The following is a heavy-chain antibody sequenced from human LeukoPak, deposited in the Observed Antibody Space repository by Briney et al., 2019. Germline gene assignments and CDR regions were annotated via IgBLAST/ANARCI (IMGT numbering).Heavy chain of an antibody. J-gene: IGHJ6*04. CDR2: ISYDGSNK. V-gene: IGHV3-30*04. CDR3: ARDRKYYGSGSYYTRGHDYGMDV. D-gene: IGHD3-10*01. Sequence: GRSLRLSCAASGFTFSSYAMHWVRQAPGKGLEWVAVISYDGSNKYYADSVKGRFTISRDNSKNTLYLQMNSLRAEDTAVYYCARDRKYYGSGSYYTRGHDYGMDVWGKGTTVTVSS. CDR1: GFTFSSYA.